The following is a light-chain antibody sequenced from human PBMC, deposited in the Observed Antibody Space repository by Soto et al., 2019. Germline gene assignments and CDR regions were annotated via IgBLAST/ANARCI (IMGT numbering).Light chain of an antibody. CDR2: LNSDGSH. J-gene: IGLJ2*01. Sequence: QAVVTQSPSASASLGASVKLTCTLRSGHSSYAIAWHQQQPEKGPRYLMKLNSDGSHNKGDGIPDRFSGSSSGAERYLTISSLQSEDEADYYCQTWGTGIQVFGGGTKLTVL. CDR3: QTWGTGIQV. V-gene: IGLV4-69*01. CDR1: SGHSSYA.